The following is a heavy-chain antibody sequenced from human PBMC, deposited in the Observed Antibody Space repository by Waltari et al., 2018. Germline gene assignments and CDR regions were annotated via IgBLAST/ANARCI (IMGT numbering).Heavy chain of an antibody. J-gene: IGHJ4*02. D-gene: IGHD3-3*02. V-gene: IGHV4-39*01. CDR3: ARTSLLARDGLNYY. CDR1: GGPLSICTYH. CDR2: IYYSGST. Sequence: QLQLQESGPGLVKPSETLSLTCTVPGGPLSICTYHWGWIRQPPGKGLEWIGNIYYSGSTYYHPSLKSRVTVSVDTSKNQFSLKLSSVTAADTAVYYCARTSLLARDGLNYYWGQGTLVTVSS.